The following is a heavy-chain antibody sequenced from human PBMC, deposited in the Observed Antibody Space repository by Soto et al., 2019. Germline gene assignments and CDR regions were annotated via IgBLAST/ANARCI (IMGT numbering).Heavy chain of an antibody. CDR1: GVSIFNYY. CDR3: ARNRACSGLSCIGVFDY. CDR2: LYSSGNT. Sequence: PSETLSLTCAVSGVSIFNYYWNWIRQPPGKGLEWIGCLYSSGNTNYIPSLKSRATISVDHSRNQLSLTLRSVTTADTAIYYCARNRACSGLSCIGVFDYWGQGALVTVSS. J-gene: IGHJ4*02. V-gene: IGHV4-59*01. D-gene: IGHD2-2*01.